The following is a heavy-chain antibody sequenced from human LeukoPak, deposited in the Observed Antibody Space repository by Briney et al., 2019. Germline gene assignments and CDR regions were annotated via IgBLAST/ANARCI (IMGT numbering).Heavy chain of an antibody. CDR3: ARGAITIFGVVPSYGMDV. CDR2: INPNSGGT. V-gene: IGHV1-2*02. J-gene: IGHJ6*02. D-gene: IGHD3-3*01. CDR1: GYTFTGYY. Sequence: ASVKVSCKASGYTFTGYYMHWVRQAPGQGLERMGWINPNSGGTNYAQKFQGRVTMTRDTSISTAYMELSRLRSDDTAVYYCARGAITIFGVVPSYGMDVWGQGTTVTVSS.